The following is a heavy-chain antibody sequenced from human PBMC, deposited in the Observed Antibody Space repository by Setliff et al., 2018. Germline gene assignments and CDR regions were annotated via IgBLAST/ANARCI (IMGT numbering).Heavy chain of an antibody. V-gene: IGHV3-7*03. Sequence: GSLRLSCAASGFTFSSYAMHWVRQTPGKGLEWLANIKQDGSEKFYVDSVKGRFTISRDNAKNSLYLQMNSLRAEDTAVYYCARPLGTYPATFDYWGQGTLVTVSS. J-gene: IGHJ4*02. CDR2: IKQDGSEK. CDR1: GFTFSSYA. CDR3: ARPLGTYPATFDY. D-gene: IGHD1-26*01.